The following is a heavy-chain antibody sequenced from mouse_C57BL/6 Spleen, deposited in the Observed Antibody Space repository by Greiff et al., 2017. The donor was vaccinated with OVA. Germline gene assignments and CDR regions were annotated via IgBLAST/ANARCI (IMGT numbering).Heavy chain of an antibody. J-gene: IGHJ4*01. CDR1: GYTFTSYW. CDR3: ARVQTGDYAMDY. D-gene: IGHD4-1*01. V-gene: IGHV1-69*01. Sequence: QVQLKQPGAELVMPGASVKLSCKASGYTFTSYWMHWVKQRPGQGLEWIGEIDPSDSYTNYNQKFKGKSTLTVDKSSSTAYMQLSSLTSEDSAVYYCARVQTGDYAMDYWGQGTSVTVSS. CDR2: IDPSDSYT.